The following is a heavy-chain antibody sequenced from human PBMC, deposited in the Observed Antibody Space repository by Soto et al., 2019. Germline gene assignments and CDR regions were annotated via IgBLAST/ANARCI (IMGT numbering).Heavy chain of an antibody. D-gene: IGHD2-15*01. CDR3: AIDGWIGSNCLNWFDP. V-gene: IGHV3-48*01. J-gene: IGHJ5*02. CDR1: GFTFSSYS. CDR2: ISSSSTTK. Sequence: EVQLVASGGGLVQPGGSLRLSCAASGFTFSSYSMNWVRQAPGKGLEWVSYISSSSTTKYYADSVKGRFTISRDNAKNSLYLQMNSLRAEDTAVYYCAIDGWIGSNCLNWFDPWGQGALVTVSS.